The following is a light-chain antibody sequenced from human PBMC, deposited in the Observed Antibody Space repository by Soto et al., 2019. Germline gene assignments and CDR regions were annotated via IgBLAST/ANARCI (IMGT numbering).Light chain of an antibody. CDR3: MQGRHLPHT. Sequence: DIVMTQSPLSLPVTPGEPASISCRSSQSLLHSDGYNYFDWYLQKPGQSPQLPIYLSSNRASGVPERFSGSGSGTDFTLKISRVEAEDVGVYYCMQGRHLPHTFGQGTKLEIK. CDR1: QSLLHSDGYNY. J-gene: IGKJ2*01. CDR2: LSS. V-gene: IGKV2-28*01.